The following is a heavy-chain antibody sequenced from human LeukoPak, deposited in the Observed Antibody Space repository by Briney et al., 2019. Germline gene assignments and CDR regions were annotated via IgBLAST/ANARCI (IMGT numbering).Heavy chain of an antibody. CDR1: AFTVSNNY. J-gene: IGHJ4*02. V-gene: IGHV3-66*04. CDR3: ARRGHGYGSPFDY. Sequence: GGSLRLSCAASAFTVSNNYMSWVRQAPGKGLEWVSMIYSDGSTYYADSVKGRFTISRDNSKNTLDLQMNSLRAEDTAVYYCARRGHGYGSPFDYWGQGTLVTVSS. D-gene: IGHD5-18*01. CDR2: IYSDGST.